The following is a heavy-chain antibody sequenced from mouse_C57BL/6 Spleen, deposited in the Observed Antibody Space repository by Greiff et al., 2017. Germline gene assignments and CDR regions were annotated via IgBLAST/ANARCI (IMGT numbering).Heavy chain of an antibody. Sequence: DVMLVESGGGLVQPGGSMKLSCVASGFTFSNYWMNWVRQSPEKGLEWVAQIRLKSDNYATHYAGSVKGRFTISRDDSKSSVYLQLNNLRAEDTGIYYCTSFITTWSYAMDYWGQGTSVTVSS. D-gene: IGHD1-1*01. V-gene: IGHV6-3*01. CDR1: GFTFSNYW. CDR2: IRLKSDNYAT. J-gene: IGHJ4*01. CDR3: TSFITTWSYAMDY.